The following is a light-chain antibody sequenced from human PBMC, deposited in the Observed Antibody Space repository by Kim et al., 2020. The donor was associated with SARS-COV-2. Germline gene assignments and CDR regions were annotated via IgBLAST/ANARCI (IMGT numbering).Light chain of an antibody. V-gene: IGKV3-11*01. J-gene: IGKJ1*01. CDR3: QQRGNWPLT. CDR2: DAF. Sequence: WAPGERATRSCRASQSVGSSLAWYQQKPGKAPRLLIDDAFSRATGIPARFSGSGSGTDFTLTISSLEPEDFAVYYCQQRGNWPLTFGQGTKVDIK. CDR1: QSVGSS.